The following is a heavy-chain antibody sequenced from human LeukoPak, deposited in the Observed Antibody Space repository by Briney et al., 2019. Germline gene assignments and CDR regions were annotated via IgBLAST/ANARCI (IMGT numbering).Heavy chain of an antibody. J-gene: IGHJ4*02. CDR2: IYTSGST. Sequence: SETLSLTCTVSGGSIYRYYWRWIRQPAAKGLEWIGRIYTSGSTNYNPSLKSRVTMSVDTSKNQFSLRLTSVTAADTAVYYCARDYKFYCTNGVCYTYYFDYWGQGTLVTVSS. CDR3: ARDYKFYCTNGVCYTYYFDY. CDR1: GGSIYRYY. D-gene: IGHD2-8*01. V-gene: IGHV4-4*07.